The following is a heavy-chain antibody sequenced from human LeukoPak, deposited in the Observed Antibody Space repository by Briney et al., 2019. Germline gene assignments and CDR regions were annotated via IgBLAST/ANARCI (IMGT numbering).Heavy chain of an antibody. CDR2: INHSGST. J-gene: IGHJ4*02. D-gene: IGHD5-12*01. Sequence: SETLSRTCAVYGGSFSGYYWSWIRQPPGKGLEWIGEINHSGSTNYNPTLKSRVTISVDTSKNQFSLKLSSVTAADTAVYYCTRGSVYSGYDWGQGTQVTVSS. CDR1: GGSFSGYY. CDR3: TRGSVYSGYD. V-gene: IGHV4-34*01.